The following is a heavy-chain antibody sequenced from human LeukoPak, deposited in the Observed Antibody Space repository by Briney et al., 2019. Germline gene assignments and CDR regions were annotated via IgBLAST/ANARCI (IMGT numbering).Heavy chain of an antibody. V-gene: IGHV3-74*01. CDR2: INSDGSST. CDR1: GFTFSSYW. CDR3: ARALHYDSSGYSDY. D-gene: IGHD3-22*01. J-gene: IGHJ4*02. Sequence: PGGSLRLSCAASGFTFSSYWMHWVRQAPGKGLVWVLRINSDGSSTSYADSVKGRFTISRDNAKNTLYLQMNSLGAEDTAVYYCARALHYDSSGYSDYWGQGTLVTVSS.